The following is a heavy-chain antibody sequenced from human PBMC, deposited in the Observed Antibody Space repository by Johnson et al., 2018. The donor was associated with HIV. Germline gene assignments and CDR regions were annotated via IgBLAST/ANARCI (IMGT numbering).Heavy chain of an antibody. CDR3: ARSGAGAAFDS. CDR1: GFTFRSYD. V-gene: IGHV3-13*01. D-gene: IGHD6-19*01. CDR2: IGTAGET. J-gene: IGHJ3*02. Sequence: VQLVESGGGLVQPGGSLRLSCAASGFTFRSYDMHWVRQVTGKGLEWVSAIGTAGETNYPGSVKGRFTISRANAKNSLYLQMNSLRAEDTALYYCARSGAGAAFDSWCQGTMVTVSS.